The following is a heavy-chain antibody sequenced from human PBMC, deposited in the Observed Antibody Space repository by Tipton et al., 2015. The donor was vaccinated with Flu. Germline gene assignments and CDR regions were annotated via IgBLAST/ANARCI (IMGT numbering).Heavy chain of an antibody. V-gene: IGHV3-9*01. CDR3: ARTPLGSSWAHFDS. J-gene: IGHJ4*02. D-gene: IGHD6-13*01. CDR2: IGWNGARM. Sequence: SLRLSCAASGFTFENYNIHWVRQRPGKGLEWVSGIGWNGARMAYADSVRGRFTISRDNAKKSLFLQMNSLRSEDTALYYCARTPLGSSWAHFDSWGRGTLVTVSS. CDR1: GFTFENYN.